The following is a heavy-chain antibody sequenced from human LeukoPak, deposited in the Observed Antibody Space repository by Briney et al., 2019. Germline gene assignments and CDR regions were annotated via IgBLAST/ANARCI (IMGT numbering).Heavy chain of an antibody. CDR3: AVNSTKHTFDI. CDR1: GGSMSSSTDY. V-gene: IGHV4-61*02. Sequence: SETLSLTCTVSGGSMSSSTDYWSWLRQPAGKGLEWIRRIYTSGYTNYNPSLKSRVTISRDTSKNQFSLEMSSLTAADTAVYYCAVNSTKHTFDIWGQGTMVTVSS. CDR2: IYTSGYT. J-gene: IGHJ3*02. D-gene: IGHD5/OR15-5a*01.